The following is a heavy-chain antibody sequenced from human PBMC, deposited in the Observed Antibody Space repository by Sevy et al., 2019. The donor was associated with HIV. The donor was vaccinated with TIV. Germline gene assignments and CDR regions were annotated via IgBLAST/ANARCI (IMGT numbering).Heavy chain of an antibody. V-gene: IGHV1-69*13. CDR2: IIPILGTV. D-gene: IGHD6-19*01. Sequence: VKVSCKASGGTFSSYGISWVRQAPGQGLEWMGGIIPILGTVNYAQKFQGRVTITADESTKTAYMELSRLRSEDTAVYYCARGGGDGWYYFDYWGQETLVLVSS. CDR1: GGTFSSYG. CDR3: ARGGGDGWYYFDY. J-gene: IGHJ4*02.